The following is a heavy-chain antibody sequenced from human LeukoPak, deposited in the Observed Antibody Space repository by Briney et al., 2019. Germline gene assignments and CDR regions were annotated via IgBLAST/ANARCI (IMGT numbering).Heavy chain of an antibody. Sequence: SETLSLTCAVYGGSFSDYYWSWIRQPPGKGLEWIGEINHSGDTNYNPPLKSRVSISVDTSKNQFSLKVRSVTAADTAVYYCARRYCGSISCRIDSWGQGTLVTVSS. D-gene: IGHD2-2*01. J-gene: IGHJ4*02. V-gene: IGHV4-34*01. CDR1: GGSFSDYY. CDR2: INHSGDT. CDR3: ARRYCGSISCRIDS.